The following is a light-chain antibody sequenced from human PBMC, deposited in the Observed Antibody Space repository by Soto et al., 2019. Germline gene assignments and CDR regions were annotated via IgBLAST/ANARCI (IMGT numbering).Light chain of an antibody. V-gene: IGKV3-11*01. J-gene: IGKJ1*01. CDR2: DAS. CDR3: PQRSNWPPWT. Sequence: EIVLTQSPATLSLSPGERATLSCRASQSVSSYLAWYQQKPVQAPRLLIYDASNRATGIPARFSGSGSGTAFTLTISSLEPEDFAVYYWPQRSNWPPWTFGQGTKVEIK. CDR1: QSVSSY.